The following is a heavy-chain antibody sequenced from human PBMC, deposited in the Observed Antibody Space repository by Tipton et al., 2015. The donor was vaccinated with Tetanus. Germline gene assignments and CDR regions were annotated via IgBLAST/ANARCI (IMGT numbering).Heavy chain of an antibody. CDR3: ARGAIFGVLTYRAFDI. CDR2: IYYSGGT. J-gene: IGHJ3*02. CDR1: GGSVSSGNYY. V-gene: IGHV4-61*01. Sequence: TLSLTCTVSGGSVSSGNYYWSWIQQPPGKELEWIGYIYYSGGTNYNPSLKSRVTISVDTSKNQFSLRLNSVSAADTAVYYCARGAIFGVLTYRAFDIWGQGTMVTVSS. D-gene: IGHD3-3*01.